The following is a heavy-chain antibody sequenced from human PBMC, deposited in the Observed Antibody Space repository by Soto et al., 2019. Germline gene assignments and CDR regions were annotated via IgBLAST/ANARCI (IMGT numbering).Heavy chain of an antibody. CDR3: ARERGRGWTFDY. CDR1: GFTFSTYS. Sequence: EVQLVESGGDLVQPGGSLRLSCAASGFTFSTYSMNWVRQAPGKGLEWVSSISSSSTIYYAGSVKGRFTISRDNVQNSLDLQMHSLRAEDTAGYYCARERGRGWTFDYWGQGTLVTVSS. J-gene: IGHJ4*02. D-gene: IGHD6-19*01. CDR2: ISSSSTI. V-gene: IGHV3-48*01.